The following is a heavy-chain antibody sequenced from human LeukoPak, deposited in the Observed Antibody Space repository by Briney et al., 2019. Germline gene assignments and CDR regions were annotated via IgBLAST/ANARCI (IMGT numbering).Heavy chain of an antibody. V-gene: IGHV3-21*03. CDR3: ARDLGDWYSSGFDD. CDR2: ISSIGGYI. Sequence: GGSLRLSCAASGFTFSTYSMNWVRQAPGQGLEWVSSISSIGGYIWYADSVKGRFTISRDNVKNSLYLHMNSLRVEDTGVYYCARDLGDWYSSGFDDWGQGSLVIVSS. CDR1: GFTFSTYS. D-gene: IGHD3-10*01. J-gene: IGHJ4*02.